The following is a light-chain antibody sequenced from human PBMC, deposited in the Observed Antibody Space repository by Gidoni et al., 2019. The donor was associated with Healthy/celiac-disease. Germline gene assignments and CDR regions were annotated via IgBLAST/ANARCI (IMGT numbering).Light chain of an antibody. CDR3: QQYYSTPLT. CDR2: WAS. CDR1: QSVLYSCNNKNY. V-gene: IGKV4-1*01. Sequence: DIVIDQAPDSLAVSLGERATINCKSSQSVLYSCNNKNYVAWYQQKPGQPPKLLIYWASTRESGVPDRCSGSGSGTDFTLTISSLHAEDVAVYYCQQYYSTPLTFGGGTKVEIK. J-gene: IGKJ4*01.